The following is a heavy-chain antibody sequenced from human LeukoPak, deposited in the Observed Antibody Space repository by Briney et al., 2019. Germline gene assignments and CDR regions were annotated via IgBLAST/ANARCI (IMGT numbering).Heavy chain of an antibody. CDR1: GFTFNNAW. CDR2: IKSKTDGGTT. J-gene: IGHJ4*02. CDR3: TTGVVSRTCFDY. V-gene: IGHV3-15*01. D-gene: IGHD3-22*01. Sequence: GGSLRLSCAASGFTFNNAWMSWVRQAPGKGLEGVGRIKSKTDGGTTDYAAPVKGRFTIPRDDSKNTLYLQMNSLKTEDTAVYYCTTGVVSRTCFDYWGQGTLVSVSS.